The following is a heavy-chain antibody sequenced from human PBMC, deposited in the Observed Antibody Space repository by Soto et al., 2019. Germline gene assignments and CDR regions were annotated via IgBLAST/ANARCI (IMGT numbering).Heavy chain of an antibody. CDR1: GDTFITDS. Sequence: QVHLVQSEAEVKKPGSSVKVSCKSSGDTFITDSVTWVRQAPGQGLEWMGGFNPLFRTPVYAPKLQGRITITAAESTSAATLKVPRLKSQDTALYFSAKGVSSSDWGQGTLATVSS. J-gene: IGHJ4*02. D-gene: IGHD2-2*01. V-gene: IGHV1-69*01. CDR3: AKGVSSSD. CDR2: FNPLFRTP.